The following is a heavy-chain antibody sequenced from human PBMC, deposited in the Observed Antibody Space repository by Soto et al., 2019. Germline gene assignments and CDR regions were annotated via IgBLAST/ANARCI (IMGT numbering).Heavy chain of an antibody. CDR1: GGSVSSGNYY. Sequence: QVQLQESGPGLVKPSETLSLTCIVSGGSVSSGNYYWNWIRQPPGKGLEWIGYIYSSGSTKYSPSLNSRVTIAVDTSKNQFSLNLRSVTAADTAVYYCARSYDSSGYYYYAMDVWGQGTTVTVSS. CDR3: ARSYDSSGYYYYAMDV. V-gene: IGHV4-61*01. J-gene: IGHJ6*02. D-gene: IGHD3-22*01. CDR2: IYSSGST.